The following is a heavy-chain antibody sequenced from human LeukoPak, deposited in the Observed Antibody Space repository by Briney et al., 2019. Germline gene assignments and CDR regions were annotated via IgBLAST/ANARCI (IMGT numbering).Heavy chain of an antibody. D-gene: IGHD3-22*01. CDR2: MNPNSGNT. Sequence: GASVKVSCKASGGTFSSYAISWVRQATGQGLEWMGWMNPNSGNTGYAQKFQGRVTMTRNTSISTAYMELSSLRSEDTAVYYCARGRGDSSGYFVDYWGQGTLVTVSS. J-gene: IGHJ4*02. CDR3: ARGRGDSSGYFVDY. CDR1: GGTFSSYA. V-gene: IGHV1-8*02.